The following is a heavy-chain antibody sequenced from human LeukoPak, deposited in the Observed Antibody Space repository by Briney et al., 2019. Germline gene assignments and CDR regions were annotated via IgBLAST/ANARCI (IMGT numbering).Heavy chain of an antibody. CDR2: IYYSGST. CDR1: GGSISSYY. V-gene: IGHV4-59*08. J-gene: IGHJ3*02. D-gene: IGHD3-22*01. CDR3: ATRSSGYYKGDAFDI. Sequence: SETLSLTCTVSGGSISSYYWSWIRQPPGKGLEWIGYIYYSGSTNYNPSLKSRVTISADTSKNQFSLKLSSVTAADTAVYYCATRSSGYYKGDAFDIWGQGTMVTVPS.